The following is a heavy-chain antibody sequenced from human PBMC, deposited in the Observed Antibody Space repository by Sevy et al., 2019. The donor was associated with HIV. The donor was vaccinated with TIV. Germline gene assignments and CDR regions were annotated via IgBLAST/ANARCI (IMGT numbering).Heavy chain of an antibody. V-gene: IGHV3-30*04. CDR1: GFTFSYYS. CDR2: ISLDGSNK. CDR3: ALERLSSDVAEYFQN. Sequence: GGSLRLSCAASGFTFSYYSMHWVRQAPGKGLEWVATISLDGSNKHYADSVKGRFTISRDNFMSSLFLQMTSLRTEDTAVYYCALERLSSDVAEYFQNWGQGTLVTVSS. J-gene: IGHJ1*01. D-gene: IGHD1-1*01.